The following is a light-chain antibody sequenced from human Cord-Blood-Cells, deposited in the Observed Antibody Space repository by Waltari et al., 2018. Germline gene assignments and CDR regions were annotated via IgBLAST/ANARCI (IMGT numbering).Light chain of an antibody. Sequence: DIQITQSPSSLSASVVDRVTITFRASQSISSYLNWYQQKPGKAPKLLIYAASSLQSGVPSRFSGSGSGTDFTLTISSLQPQDFATYYCQQSYSTLLYTFGQGTKLEIK. V-gene: IGKV1-39*01. CDR1: QSISSY. CDR3: QQSYSTLLYT. CDR2: AAS. J-gene: IGKJ2*01.